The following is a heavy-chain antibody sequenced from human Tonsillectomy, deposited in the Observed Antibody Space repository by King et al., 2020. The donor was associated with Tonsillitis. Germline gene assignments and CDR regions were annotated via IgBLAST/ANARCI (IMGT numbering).Heavy chain of an antibody. Sequence: QLQESGPGLVKPSQTLSLTCAVSSGSISSGGYSWSWIRQPPGKGLEWIVFIYYSGSTYYNPCLKNRVTISVDTSKNQFSLKLSSVTAADTSVYSCARERRSGYGDYFDYCGPGTPVTVSS. D-gene: IGHD4-17*01. CDR2: IYYSGST. CDR1: SGSISSGGYS. J-gene: IGHJ4*02. CDR3: ARERRSGYGDYFDY. V-gene: IGHV4-30-4*07.